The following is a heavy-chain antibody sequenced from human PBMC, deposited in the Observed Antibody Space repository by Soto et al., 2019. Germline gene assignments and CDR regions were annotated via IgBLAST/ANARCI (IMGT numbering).Heavy chain of an antibody. D-gene: IGHD4-17*01. V-gene: IGHV4-30-2*01. CDR2: IYHSGST. J-gene: IGHJ4*02. Sequence: ASETLSLTCAVSGGSISSGGYSWSWIRQPPGKGLEWIGYIYHSGSTYYNPSLKSRVTISVDRSKNQFSLKLSSVTAADTAVYYCARGRYGDYFDYWGQGTLVTVSS. CDR1: GGSISSGGYS. CDR3: ARGRYGDYFDY.